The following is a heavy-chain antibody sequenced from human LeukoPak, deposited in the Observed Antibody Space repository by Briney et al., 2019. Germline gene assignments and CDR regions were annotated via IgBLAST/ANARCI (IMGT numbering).Heavy chain of an antibody. CDR3: AKDPSSVYSGYHDRDYFDY. CDR1: GFTFSSYG. CDR2: ISYDGSNK. V-gene: IGHV3-30*18. Sequence: GGSLRLSCAASGFTFSSYGMHWVRQAPGKGLEWVAVISYDGSNKYYADSVKGRFTISRDNSKNTLYLQMNSLRAEDTAVYYCAKDPSSVYSGYHDRDYFDYWGQGTLVTVSS. J-gene: IGHJ4*02. D-gene: IGHD5-12*01.